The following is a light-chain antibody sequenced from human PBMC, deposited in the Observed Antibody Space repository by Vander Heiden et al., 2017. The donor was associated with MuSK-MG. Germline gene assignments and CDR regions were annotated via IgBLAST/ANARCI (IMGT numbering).Light chain of an antibody. Sequence: DIQMTKSPSSLSASVGDRVTITCRASQSISSYLNWYQQKPGKAPQLLIYAASSLQSGVPSRFSGSGSGTDFTLTISSLQPEDFATYYCQQSYSTLITFGQGTRLEIK. CDR1: QSISSY. J-gene: IGKJ5*01. CDR3: QQSYSTLIT. V-gene: IGKV1-39*01. CDR2: AAS.